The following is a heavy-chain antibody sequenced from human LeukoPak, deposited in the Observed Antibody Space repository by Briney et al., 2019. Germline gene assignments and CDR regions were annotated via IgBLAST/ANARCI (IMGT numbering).Heavy chain of an antibody. Sequence: SETLSLTCTVPGGSISSSGYYWSWIRQPPGKGLEWIGEINHSGSTNYNPSLKSRVTISVDTSKNQFSLKLSSVTAADTAVYYCASAEQLLLPDYWGQGTLVTVSS. V-gene: IGHV4-39*07. CDR1: GGSISSSGYY. CDR2: INHSGST. D-gene: IGHD5-24*01. CDR3: ASAEQLLLPDY. J-gene: IGHJ4*02.